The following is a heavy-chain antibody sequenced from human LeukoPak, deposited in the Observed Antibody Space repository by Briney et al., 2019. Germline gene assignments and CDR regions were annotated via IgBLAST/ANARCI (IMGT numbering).Heavy chain of an antibody. Sequence: PSETLSLTCSVSGYSISTGYYWDWIRQPPGKGLEWIGTFYHGGSTYYNPSLKSRVTISVDTSKNQFSLNLTSVTAADTAVYYCARTYYYGSGSSYFDPWGQGTLVTVSS. D-gene: IGHD3-10*01. CDR2: FYHGGST. CDR3: ARTYYYGSGSSYFDP. CDR1: GYSISTGYY. J-gene: IGHJ5*02. V-gene: IGHV4-38-2*01.